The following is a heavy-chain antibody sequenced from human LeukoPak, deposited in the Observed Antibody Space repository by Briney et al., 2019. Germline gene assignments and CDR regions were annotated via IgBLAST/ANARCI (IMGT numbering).Heavy chain of an antibody. CDR1: GFTFSSYA. J-gene: IGHJ5*02. CDR3: AKTKFIAVAGLPYNWFDP. Sequence: GGSLRLSCAASGFTFSSYAMSWVRQAPGKGLEWVSAISGSGGSTYYADSVKGRFTISRDNSKNALYLQMNSLRAEDTAVYYCAKTKFIAVAGLPYNWFDPWGQGTLVTVSS. CDR2: ISGSGGST. D-gene: IGHD6-19*01. V-gene: IGHV3-23*01.